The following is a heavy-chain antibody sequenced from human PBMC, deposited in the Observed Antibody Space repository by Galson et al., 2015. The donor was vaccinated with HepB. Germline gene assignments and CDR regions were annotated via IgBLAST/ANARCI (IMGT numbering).Heavy chain of an antibody. CDR2: IKEDGSEK. J-gene: IGHJ6*02. CDR3: ARVKRGEWYSFYYYGMDV. CDR1: EFILCMYW. Sequence: SLRLSCAASEFILCMYWMNWVRQAPGKGLEWVANIKEDGSEKNYVDSVKGRFTIARDNAKNSLYLQMNSLRAEDTAVYYCARVKRGEWYSFYYYGMDVGGRGTTVTVSS. V-gene: IGHV3-7*05. D-gene: IGHD3-10*01.